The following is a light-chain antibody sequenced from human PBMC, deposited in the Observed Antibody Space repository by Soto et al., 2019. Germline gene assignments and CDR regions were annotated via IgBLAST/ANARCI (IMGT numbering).Light chain of an antibody. Sequence: QSALTQPASVSGSLGQPITISCTGTRSDIGAYNFVSWFQQYAGKAPKFVIYDVNNRPSSDSYRFSGSKSGNVASLTISGLQAEDEADYYCTSYTTANTLIVGGGTKVTVL. J-gene: IGLJ2*01. V-gene: IGLV2-14*01. CDR2: DVN. CDR1: RSDIGAYNF. CDR3: TSYTTANTLI.